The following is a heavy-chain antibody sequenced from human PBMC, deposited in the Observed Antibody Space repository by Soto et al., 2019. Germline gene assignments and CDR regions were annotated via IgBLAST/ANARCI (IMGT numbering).Heavy chain of an antibody. Sequence: SVKVSCKASGGTFSSYTISWVRQAPGQGLEWMGRIIPILGIANYAQKFQGRVTITADKSTSTAYMELSSLRSEDTAVYYCAREAIDYGDYGDYYYYYMDVWGKGTTVTVSS. J-gene: IGHJ6*03. D-gene: IGHD4-17*01. V-gene: IGHV1-69*04. CDR1: GGTFSSYT. CDR3: AREAIDYGDYGDYYYYYMDV. CDR2: IIPILGIA.